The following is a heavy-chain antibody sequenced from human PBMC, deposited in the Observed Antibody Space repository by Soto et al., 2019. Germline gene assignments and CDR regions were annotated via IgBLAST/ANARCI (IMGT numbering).Heavy chain of an antibody. CDR3: TTGGYYFDF. J-gene: IGHJ4*02. CDR2: IKTKPVGGTT. CDR1: GFTFTNAW. D-gene: IGHD2-15*01. V-gene: IGHV3-15*07. Sequence: GGSLRLSCAGTGFTFTNAWMNWVRQAPGKGLEWVGRIKTKPVGGTTDYAAPVKGRFTISRDDSKNTVYLQMNSLKSEDTALYYCTTGGYYFDFWGQGTLVTASS.